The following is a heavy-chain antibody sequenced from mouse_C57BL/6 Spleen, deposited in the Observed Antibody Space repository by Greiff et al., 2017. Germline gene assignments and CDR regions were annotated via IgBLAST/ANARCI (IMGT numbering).Heavy chain of an antibody. J-gene: IGHJ4*01. V-gene: IGHV5-4*01. CDR1: GFTFSSYA. Sequence: DVQLVESGGGLVKPGGSLKLSCAASGFTFSSYAMSWVRQTPEKRLEWVATISDGGSYSSYPDNVTGRFTISRENAKNNLYLQMSHLKSEDTARYYGAREDDAMDYWGQGTSVTVSS. CDR2: ISDGGSYS. CDR3: AREDDAMDY.